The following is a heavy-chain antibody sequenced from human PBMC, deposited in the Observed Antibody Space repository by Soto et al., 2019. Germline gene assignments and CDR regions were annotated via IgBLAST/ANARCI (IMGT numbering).Heavy chain of an antibody. Sequence: GASVKVSCKASGGTFSSYAISWVRQAPGQGLEWMGGIIPIFGTANYAQKFQGRVTITADESTSTAYMELSSLRSEDTAVYYCARVRVYYDSSGYPSGFDYWGQGTLVTVSS. D-gene: IGHD3-22*01. CDR3: ARVRVYYDSSGYPSGFDY. V-gene: IGHV1-69*13. J-gene: IGHJ4*02. CDR1: GGTFSSYA. CDR2: IIPIFGTA.